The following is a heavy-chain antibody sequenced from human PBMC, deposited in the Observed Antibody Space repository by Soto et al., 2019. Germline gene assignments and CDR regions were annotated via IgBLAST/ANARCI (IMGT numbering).Heavy chain of an antibody. Sequence: QVQLVQSGAEVKKPGSSVKVSCKASGDTFSNHTISWVRQAPGHGLEWMGRIIPILGVANYAQQFQGRVTITADKSTTTAYMELSSLRSADTAVYYCARVAEMGTVTEGYYYYMDVWGKGTTVTVSS. CDR1: GDTFSNHT. V-gene: IGHV1-69*04. J-gene: IGHJ6*03. CDR2: IIPILGVA. CDR3: ARVAEMGTVTEGYYYYMDV. D-gene: IGHD4-17*01.